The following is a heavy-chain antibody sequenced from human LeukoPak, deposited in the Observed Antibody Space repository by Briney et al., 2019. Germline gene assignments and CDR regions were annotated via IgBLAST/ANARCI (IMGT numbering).Heavy chain of an antibody. D-gene: IGHD3-10*01. V-gene: IGHV4-34*01. CDR3: ARHRITMVRGVIGWFDP. CDR2: INHSGST. J-gene: IGHJ5*02. CDR1: GGSISSYY. Sequence: SETLSLTCTVSGGSISSYYWSWIRQPPGKGLEWIGEINHSGSTNYNPSLKSRVTISVDTSKNQFSLKLSSVTAADTAVYYCARHRITMVRGVIGWFDPWGQGTLVTVSS.